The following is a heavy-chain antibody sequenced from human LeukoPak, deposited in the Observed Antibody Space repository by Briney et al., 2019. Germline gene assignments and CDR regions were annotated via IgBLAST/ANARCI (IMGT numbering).Heavy chain of an antibody. D-gene: IGHD2-15*01. CDR3: GRDVAVVAATPWFDP. V-gene: IGHV1-18*01. CDR2: ISAYNGDT. CDR1: GYIFGHNG. J-gene: IGHJ5*02. Sequence: ASVLVSCKTSGYIFGHNGIGWVRQAPGQGPEWMGWISAYNGDTNYAQSFQGRVTLTRDTSTSTAYMELRSLRSDDTAVYYCGRDVAVVAATPWFDPWGQGTLVTVSS.